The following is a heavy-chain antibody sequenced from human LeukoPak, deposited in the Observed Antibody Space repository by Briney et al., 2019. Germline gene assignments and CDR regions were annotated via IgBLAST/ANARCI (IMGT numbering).Heavy chain of an antibody. CDR1: GGSFSGYY. CDR2: INHSGST. Sequence: SETLSLTCAVYGGSFSGYYWSWIRQPPGKGLEWIGEINHSGSTNYNPSLKSRVTISVDTSKNQFSLKLSSVTAADTAVYYCARANSSSWWSAFDIWGQGTMVTVSS. V-gene: IGHV4-34*01. D-gene: IGHD6-13*01. J-gene: IGHJ3*02. CDR3: ARANSSSWWSAFDI.